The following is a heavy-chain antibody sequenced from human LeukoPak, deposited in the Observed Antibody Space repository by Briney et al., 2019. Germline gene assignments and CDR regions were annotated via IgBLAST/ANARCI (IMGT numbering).Heavy chain of an antibody. CDR2: ISYDGSNK. D-gene: IGHD4-17*01. CDR1: GFTFSHSW. CDR3: AKDLGYGDYGATFGIDY. Sequence: GGSLRLSCAASGFTFSHSWMSWVRQAPGKGLEWVAVISYDGSNKYYADSVKGRFTISRDNSKNTLYLQMNSLRAEDTAVYYCAKDLGYGDYGATFGIDYWGQGTLVTVSS. V-gene: IGHV3-30*18. J-gene: IGHJ4*02.